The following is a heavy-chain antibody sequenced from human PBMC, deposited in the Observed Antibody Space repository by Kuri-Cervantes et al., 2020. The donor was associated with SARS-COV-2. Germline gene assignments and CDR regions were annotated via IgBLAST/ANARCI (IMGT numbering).Heavy chain of an antibody. J-gene: IGHJ5*02. Sequence: ASVKVSCKASGCTFTGYYVHWIRQAPGEGLEWMGWINPKSGGTNYAQKFQGWVTMTRETSISKAYMELSRLRSDDTAVYYCAGGPAITIFGVLRGRENWFDPWGQGTPVTVSS. CDR3: AGGPAITIFGVLRGRENWFDP. CDR2: INPKSGGT. V-gene: IGHV1-2*04. CDR1: GCTFTGYY. D-gene: IGHD3-3*01.